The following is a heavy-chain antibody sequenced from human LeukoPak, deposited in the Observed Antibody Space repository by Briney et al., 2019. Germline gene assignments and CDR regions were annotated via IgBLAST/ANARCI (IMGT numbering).Heavy chain of an antibody. CDR1: GYTFTSYG. CDR3: ARLPRYQLLLGGFDY. J-gene: IGHJ4*02. CDR2: ISAYNGNT. Sequence: GASVKVSCKASGYTFTSYGISWVRQAPGQGLEWMGWISAYNGNTNYAQKFQGRVTMTRDTSISTAYMELSRLRSDDTAVYYCARLPRYQLLLGGFDYWGQGTLVTVSS. V-gene: IGHV1-18*01. D-gene: IGHD2-2*01.